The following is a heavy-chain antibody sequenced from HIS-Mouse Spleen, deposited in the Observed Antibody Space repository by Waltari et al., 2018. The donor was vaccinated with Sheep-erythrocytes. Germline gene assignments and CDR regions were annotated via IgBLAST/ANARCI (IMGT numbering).Heavy chain of an antibody. D-gene: IGHD6-6*01. CDR3: ASLPIEYSSSSDYYYYGMDV. V-gene: IGHV4-4*07. J-gene: IGHJ6*02. CDR2: LYTSGSP. Sequence: QVQLQESGPGLVKPSETLSLTCTVSGGSISRYYWSWIRQPAGQGREWIGRLYTSGSPTYNPSLKSRVTMSVDTSKNQFSLKLSSVTAADTAVYYCASLPIEYSSSSDYYYYGMDVWGQGTTVTVSS. CDR1: GGSISRYY.